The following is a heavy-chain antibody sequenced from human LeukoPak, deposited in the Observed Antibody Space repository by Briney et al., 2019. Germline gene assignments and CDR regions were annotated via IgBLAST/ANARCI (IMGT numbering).Heavy chain of an antibody. Sequence: SETLSLTCTVSGGSISSYYWSWIRKPPRKGLEWIGYIYYSGSTNYNPSLKSRVTISVDTSKNQFSLKLSSVTAADTAVYYCARDGLNWFDPWGQGTLVTVSS. D-gene: IGHD5-12*01. CDR3: ARDGLNWFDP. CDR1: GGSISSYY. J-gene: IGHJ5*02. V-gene: IGHV4-59*01. CDR2: IYYSGST.